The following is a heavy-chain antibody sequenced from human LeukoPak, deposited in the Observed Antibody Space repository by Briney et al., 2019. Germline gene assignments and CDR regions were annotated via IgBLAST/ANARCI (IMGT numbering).Heavy chain of an antibody. CDR2: IIPIFGTA. J-gene: IGHJ4*02. CDR1: GYTFTSYY. V-gene: IGHV1-69*05. CDR3: ARSPRSSGYYDPVY. D-gene: IGHD3-22*01. Sequence: GASVKVSCKASGYTFTSYYMHWVRQAPGQGLEWMGGIIPIFGTANYAQKFQGRVTITTDESTSTAYMELSSLRSEDTAVYYRARSPRSSGYYDPVYWGQGTLVTVSS.